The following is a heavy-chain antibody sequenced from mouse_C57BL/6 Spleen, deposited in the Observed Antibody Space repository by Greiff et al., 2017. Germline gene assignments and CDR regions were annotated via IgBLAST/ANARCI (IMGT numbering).Heavy chain of an antibody. CDR3: AGIYYGNYEGFAY. CDR2: IDPANGNT. V-gene: IGHV14-3*01. J-gene: IGHJ3*01. D-gene: IGHD2-1*01. Sequence: EVMLVESVAELVRPGASVKLSCTASGFNIKNTYMHWVKQRPEQGLEWIGRIDPANGNTKYAPKFQGKATITADTSSNTAYLQLSSLTSEDTAIYYCAGIYYGNYEGFAYWGQGTLVTVSA. CDR1: GFNIKNTY.